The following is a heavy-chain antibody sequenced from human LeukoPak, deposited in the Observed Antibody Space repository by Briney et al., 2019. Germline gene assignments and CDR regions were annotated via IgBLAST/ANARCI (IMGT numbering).Heavy chain of an antibody. CDR2: IGGGDRI. D-gene: IGHD1-7*01. CDR3: ARSGTGTTYYYYMDV. Sequence: GGSLRLSCAASGFSFRSYSMNWVRQSPGKGLEWISYIGGGDRIYYADSMRGRFTISRDNAKNSVYLQMNSLRVEDTAVYYCARSGTGTTYYYYMDVWGKGTTVTVSS. V-gene: IGHV3-48*04. J-gene: IGHJ6*03. CDR1: GFSFRSYS.